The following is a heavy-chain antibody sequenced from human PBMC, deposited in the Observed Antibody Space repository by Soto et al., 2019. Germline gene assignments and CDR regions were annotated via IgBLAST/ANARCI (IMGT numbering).Heavy chain of an antibody. Sequence: ASVKVSCKASGGTFSSYAISWVRQAPGQGLEWMGGIIPIFGTANYAQKFQGRVTITGDESTSTAYMELSSLRSEDTAVYYCAFIRRRGSYEDFDYWCQGILVTVS. V-gene: IGHV1-69*13. D-gene: IGHD1-26*01. CDR1: GGTFSSYA. J-gene: IGHJ4*02. CDR3: AFIRRRGSYEDFDY. CDR2: IIPIFGTA.